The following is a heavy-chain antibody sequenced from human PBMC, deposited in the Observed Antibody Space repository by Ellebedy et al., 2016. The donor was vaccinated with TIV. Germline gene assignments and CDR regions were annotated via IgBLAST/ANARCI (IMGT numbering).Heavy chain of an antibody. Sequence: GESLKLSCKISGYNFSNNWISWVRQKPGKGLEWMGRIHPSDSDTDYRPSFRGHVTMSVDKSISFAFLQWSSLQASDTAMYYCARRGDSDFDSWGQGNVVTVSP. D-gene: IGHD2-21*02. V-gene: IGHV5-10-1*01. J-gene: IGHJ4*02. CDR1: GYNFSNNW. CDR3: ARRGDSDFDS. CDR2: IHPSDSDT.